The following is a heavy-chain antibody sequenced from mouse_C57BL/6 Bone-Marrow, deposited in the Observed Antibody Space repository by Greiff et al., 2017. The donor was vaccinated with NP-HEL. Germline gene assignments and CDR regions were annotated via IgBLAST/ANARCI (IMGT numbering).Heavy chain of an antibody. CDR1: GYAFSSYW. D-gene: IGHD2-1*01. CDR3: ASDYYGNYLAWFAY. CDR2: IYPGDGDT. J-gene: IGHJ3*01. V-gene: IGHV1-80*01. Sequence: VQRVESGAELVKPGASVKISCKASGYAFSSYWMNWVKQRPGKGLEWIGQIYPGDGDTNYNGKFKGKATLTADKSSSTAYMQLSSLTSEDSAVYFCASDYYGNYLAWFAYWGQGTLVTVSA.